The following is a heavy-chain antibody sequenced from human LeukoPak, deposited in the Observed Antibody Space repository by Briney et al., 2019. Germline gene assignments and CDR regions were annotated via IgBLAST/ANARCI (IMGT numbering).Heavy chain of an antibody. V-gene: IGHV4-34*01. J-gene: IGHJ4*02. CDR2: INHSGST. D-gene: IGHD3-10*01. CDR3: ARGKIWTTMVRGDAPFDY. Sequence: SESLCLTCAVYDVFFSGYYWSWIRQPPGKGLEWIGEINHSGSTNYDPSTKSRVTISVASSKPQFSLKVSSVTAADTAVYYCARGKIWTTMVRGDAPFDYWGQGTLFTVSS. CDR1: DVFFSGYY.